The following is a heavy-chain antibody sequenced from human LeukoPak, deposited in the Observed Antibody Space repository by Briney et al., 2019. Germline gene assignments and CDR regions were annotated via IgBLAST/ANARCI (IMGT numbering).Heavy chain of an antibody. Sequence: PGGSLRLSCAASGFTFSAYSMNWVRQAPGKGLEWVSYISSGSRNTNYADSVKGRFTISRDNAKNSLYLQMNSLRDEDTAVYYCARGGTVDLDYWGQGTLVSVSS. D-gene: IGHD4-23*01. CDR1: GFTFSAYS. V-gene: IGHV3-48*02. J-gene: IGHJ4*02. CDR3: ARGGTVDLDY. CDR2: ISSGSRNT.